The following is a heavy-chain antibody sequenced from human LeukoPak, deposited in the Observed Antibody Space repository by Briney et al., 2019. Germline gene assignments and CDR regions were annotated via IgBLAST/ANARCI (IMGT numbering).Heavy chain of an antibody. CDR2: VYGSGTT. J-gene: IGHJ4*02. CDR3: ARDGSSWPFFES. D-gene: IGHD6-13*01. Sequence: SETLSLTCTVSGGSMSTLYWSWIRQPAGKGLERIGRVYGSGTTNYNPALKSRVTMSVDTSKKQFSLKLTSVTAADTAVYYCARDGSSWPFFESWGQGTLVIVSS. V-gene: IGHV4-4*07. CDR1: GGSMSTLY.